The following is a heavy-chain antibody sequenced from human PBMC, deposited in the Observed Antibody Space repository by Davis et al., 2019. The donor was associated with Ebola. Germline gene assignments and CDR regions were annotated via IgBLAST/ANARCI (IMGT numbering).Heavy chain of an antibody. V-gene: IGHV4-59*05. D-gene: IGHD6-13*01. CDR1: GFTFSSYS. Sequence: GSLRLSCAASGFTFSSYSMNWVRQAPEKGLEWIGSIYYSGSTYYNPSLKSRVTISVDTSKNQFSLKLSSVTAADTAVYYCAKDALRTTSSSPTGGMDVWGQGTTVTVSS. CDR3: AKDALRTTSSSPTGGMDV. CDR2: IYYSGST. J-gene: IGHJ6*02.